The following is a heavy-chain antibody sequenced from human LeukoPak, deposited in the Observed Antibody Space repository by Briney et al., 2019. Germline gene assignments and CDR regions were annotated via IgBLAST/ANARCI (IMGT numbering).Heavy chain of an antibody. Sequence: AGGSLRLSCAASGFTFSDYYMTWIRQAPGKGLEWVSYIGGSGSTIYYADSVKGRFTISRDNAKNSLYLQMNSLRAEDTAVYYCAREVNTWFDPWGQGTLVTVSS. J-gene: IGHJ5*02. V-gene: IGHV3-11*01. D-gene: IGHD3-22*01. CDR1: GFTFSDYY. CDR3: AREVNTWFDP. CDR2: IGGSGSTI.